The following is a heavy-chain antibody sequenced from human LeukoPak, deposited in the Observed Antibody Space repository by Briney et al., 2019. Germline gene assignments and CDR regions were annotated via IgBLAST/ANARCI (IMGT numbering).Heavy chain of an antibody. CDR1: GYSFTSYW. CDR2: IYPGDSDT. J-gene: IGHJ3*02. V-gene: IGHV5-51*01. CDR3: ARRRIAARWGAFDI. D-gene: IGHD6-6*01. Sequence: GEFLKISCKGSGYSFTSYWIGWVRQMPGKGLEWMGIIYPGDSDTRYSPSFQGQVTISANKSISTAYLQWSSLKASDTAMYYCARRRIAARWGAFDIWGQGTMVTVSS.